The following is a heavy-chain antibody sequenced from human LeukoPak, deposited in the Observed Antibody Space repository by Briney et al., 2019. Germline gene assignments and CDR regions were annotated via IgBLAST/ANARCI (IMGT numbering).Heavy chain of an antibody. Sequence: PGGSLRLSCAASGFTFNRHVMSWVRQAPGKGLEWVSAIGGTGGSTYYADSVRGRVTISRDNSKNTVYLQMNSLRAEDTAVYYCAKDRRIESTFWYYYYGMDVWGQGITVTVSS. J-gene: IGHJ6*02. D-gene: IGHD3-3*01. CDR1: GFTFNRHV. CDR3: AKDRRIESTFWYYYYGMDV. CDR2: IGGTGGST. V-gene: IGHV3-23*01.